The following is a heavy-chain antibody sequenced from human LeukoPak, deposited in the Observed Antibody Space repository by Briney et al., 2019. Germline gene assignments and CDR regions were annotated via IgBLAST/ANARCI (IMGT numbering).Heavy chain of an antibody. V-gene: IGHV3-23*01. D-gene: IGHD1-26*01. J-gene: IGHJ4*02. Sequence: GGSLRLSCAASGFTFSNYAMNWVRQAPGRWLEWVSAISGSGGSTYYADSVKGRFTISRDNSKTTLYLQMNSLRAEDTAVYYCAKDLAGSGSYSFDYWGQGTLVTASS. CDR2: ISGSGGST. CDR3: AKDLAGSGSYSFDY. CDR1: GFTFSNYA.